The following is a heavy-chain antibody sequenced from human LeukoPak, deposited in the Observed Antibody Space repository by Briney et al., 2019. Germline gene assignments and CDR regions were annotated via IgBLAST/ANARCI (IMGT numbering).Heavy chain of an antibody. D-gene: IGHD6-13*01. Sequence: GGSLRLSCATSGFSFTDYPMNWVRQAPGKGLEWISNIRTTAEGAKYAYYADSVKGRVTISRDNSKNTLYLQMNSLRAEDTAVYYCARGGQQLITREYFQHWGQGTLVTVSS. V-gene: IGHV3-48*01. J-gene: IGHJ1*01. CDR2: IRTTAEGAKYA. CDR1: GFSFTDYP. CDR3: ARGGQQLITREYFQH.